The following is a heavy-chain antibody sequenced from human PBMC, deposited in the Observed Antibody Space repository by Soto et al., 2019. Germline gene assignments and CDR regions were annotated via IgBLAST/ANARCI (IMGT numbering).Heavy chain of an antibody. V-gene: IGHV3-23*01. J-gene: IGHJ5*02. D-gene: IGHD3-16*01. CDR3: AKGGPFTGGFDP. Sequence: EGQLLQSGGDLVQPGGSLRLSCAGSGLTLRSYAMTWIRQTPEKGLEWVSTISGRSGVPSYADSVNGRFTVSGDNSKNTLYLQMNSLRPDDTAIYYCAKGGPFTGGFDPWGQGTLVTVAS. CDR1: GLTLRSYA. CDR2: ISGRSGVP.